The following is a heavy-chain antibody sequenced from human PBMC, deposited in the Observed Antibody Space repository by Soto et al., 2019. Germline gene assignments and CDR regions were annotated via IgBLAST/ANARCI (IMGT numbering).Heavy chain of an antibody. CDR2: IYYSGST. D-gene: IGHD3-10*01. J-gene: IGHJ3*01. V-gene: IGHV4-59*01. Sequence: SETLSLTCTVSGGSISSYYWSWIRQPPGKGLEWIGYIYYSGSTNNNPSLKSRVTISVDTSKNQFSLKLSSVTAADTAVYYCARVWGGAFDFWGQGPMLSVS. CDR1: GGSISSYY. CDR3: ARVWGGAFDF.